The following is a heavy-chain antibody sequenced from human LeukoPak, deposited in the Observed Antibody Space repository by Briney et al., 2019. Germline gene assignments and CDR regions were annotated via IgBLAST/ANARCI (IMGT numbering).Heavy chain of an antibody. V-gene: IGHV3-23*01. CDR1: GFTFSIYA. Sequence: GGSLRLSCAASGFTFSIYAMSWVRQAPGKGLEWVSGISGSGDNTYYADPVKGRFTISRDNSKNTLYLQMYSLRAEDTAVYYCAKEGDFWSGQIDSWGQGTLVTVSS. D-gene: IGHD3-3*01. CDR3: AKEGDFWSGQIDS. J-gene: IGHJ4*02. CDR2: ISGSGDNT.